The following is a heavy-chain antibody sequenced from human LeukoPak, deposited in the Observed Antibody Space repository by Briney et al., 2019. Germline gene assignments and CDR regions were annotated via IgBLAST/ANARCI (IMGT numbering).Heavy chain of an antibody. Sequence: GGSLRLSCAASGFTFSSYSMNWVRQAPGKGLEWVSFISSSSSTIYYADSVKGRFTISRDNAENPLYLQMNSLRAEDTAVYYCARDRGGSYSAIDYWGQGTLVTVSS. V-gene: IGHV3-48*04. J-gene: IGHJ4*02. D-gene: IGHD1-26*01. CDR1: GFTFSSYS. CDR2: ISSSSSTI. CDR3: ARDRGGSYSAIDY.